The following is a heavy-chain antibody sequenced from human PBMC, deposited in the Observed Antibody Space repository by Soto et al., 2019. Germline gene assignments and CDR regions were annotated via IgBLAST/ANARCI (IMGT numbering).Heavy chain of an antibody. V-gene: IGHV4-39*01. J-gene: IGHJ2*01. CDR3: ARHDLYSSGWY. D-gene: IGHD3-22*01. Sequence: SENPAITCTVYGGCINSSSHYWGWMRQPAGKWLEWIATIYYSGNTYYIPSLKSRVTISVRKSKNQFALRLISVPAADTAVYYCARHDLYSSGWY. CDR1: GGCINSSSHY. CDR2: IYYSGNT.